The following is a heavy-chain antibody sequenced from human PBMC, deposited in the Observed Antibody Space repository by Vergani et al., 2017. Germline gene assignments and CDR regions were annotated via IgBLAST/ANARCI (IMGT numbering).Heavy chain of an antibody. J-gene: IGHJ3*01. D-gene: IGHD3-9*01. Sequence: QITLRESGPTLVKPTQTPTLTCTFSGFPLTTVGEGVGWTRHPPGRALECLSFVYWNDDERYSPSLKSRVTITKDTSKNEVILTMATMDPVDTATYYCVHRLGYFDWDGAFDVWGPGTMVTVSS. CDR3: VHRLGYFDWDGAFDV. CDR2: VYWNDDE. CDR1: GFPLTTVGEG. V-gene: IGHV2-5*01.